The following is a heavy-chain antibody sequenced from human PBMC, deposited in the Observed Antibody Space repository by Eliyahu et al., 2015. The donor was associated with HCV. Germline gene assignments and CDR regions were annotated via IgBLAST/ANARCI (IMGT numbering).Heavy chain of an antibody. CDR3: AKDRDRNSLGYFES. D-gene: IGHD1/OR15-1a*01. Sequence: EVHLLDSGGDLVQPGGSLXLSCAVPGFPXSGYAMSWVRQAPGKGREWVSGIGGSGVSTYYASSVKGRFTISRDNSKNTVYLQMNSLRAEDTAVYYCAKDRDRNSLGYFESWGQGTLVTVSS. CDR2: IGGSGVST. CDR1: GFPXSGYA. V-gene: IGHV3-23*01. J-gene: IGHJ4*02.